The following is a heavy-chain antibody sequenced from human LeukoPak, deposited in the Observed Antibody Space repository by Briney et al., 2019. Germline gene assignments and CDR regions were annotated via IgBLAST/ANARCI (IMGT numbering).Heavy chain of an antibody. CDR2: IYGSGYS. V-gene: IGHV4-4*07. Sequence: ASETLSLTCTVSGDSFNTYFWNWIRLPAGKRLEWIGRIYGSGYSMYNPPLNRRVTMSVDASKNQFSLKLRSVTAADTAVYFCAREDVSASASTMALLDFWGQGTRVTVSS. J-gene: IGHJ4*02. CDR1: GDSFNTYF. D-gene: IGHD5-24*01. CDR3: AREDVSASASTMALLDF.